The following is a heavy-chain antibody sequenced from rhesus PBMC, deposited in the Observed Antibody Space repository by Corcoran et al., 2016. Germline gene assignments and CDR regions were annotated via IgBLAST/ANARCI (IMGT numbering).Heavy chain of an antibody. CDR3: ASPAGGSGWEYFDY. CDR1: GGSFSDSYY. CDR2: IYCSGGST. J-gene: IGHJ4*01. D-gene: IGHD6-31*01. Sequence: QVQLQESGQGLVKPSETLSLTCAVYGGSFSDSYYWSWIRQPPGQDLEWFWYIYCSGGSTNYNPTLKSRVTISIDTSKNQFSLKLSSVTAADTAVYYCASPAGGSGWEYFDYWGQGVLVTVSS. V-gene: IGHV4-106*01.